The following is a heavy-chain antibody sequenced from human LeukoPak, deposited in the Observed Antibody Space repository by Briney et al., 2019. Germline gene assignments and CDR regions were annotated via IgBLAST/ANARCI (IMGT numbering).Heavy chain of an antibody. V-gene: IGHV1-8*01. CDR2: MNPNSGNT. CDR1: GYTLTSYD. CDR3: ARGDKRVFGVVIVPNNFDI. J-gene: IGHJ3*02. Sequence: ASVKVSCKASGYTLTSYDINWVRQATGQGLEWMGWMNPNSGNTGYAQKFQGRVTMTRNTSISTAYMELSSLRSEDTAVYYCARGDKRVFGVVIVPNNFDIWGQGTMVTVSS. D-gene: IGHD3-3*01.